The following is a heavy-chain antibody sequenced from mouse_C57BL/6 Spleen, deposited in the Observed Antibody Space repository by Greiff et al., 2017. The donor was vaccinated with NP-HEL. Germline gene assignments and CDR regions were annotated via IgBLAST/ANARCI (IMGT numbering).Heavy chain of an antibody. J-gene: IGHJ2*01. D-gene: IGHD2-2*01. Sequence: EVKLVESGPGLVKPSQSLSLTCSVTGYSITSGYYWNWIRQFPGNKLEWMGYISYDGSNNYNPSLKNRISITRDTSKNQFFLKLNSVTTEDTATYYCAREVLYGYHYFDYWGQGTTLTVSS. CDR2: ISYDGSN. V-gene: IGHV3-6*01. CDR3: AREVLYGYHYFDY. CDR1: GYSITSGYY.